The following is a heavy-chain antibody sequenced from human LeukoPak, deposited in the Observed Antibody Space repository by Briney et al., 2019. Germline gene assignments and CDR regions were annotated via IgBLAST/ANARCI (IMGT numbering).Heavy chain of an antibody. J-gene: IGHJ4*02. Sequence: GGSLRLSCAASGFTFSSYWIHWVRQAPGKGLVWVSRINGDGSSTSYADSVKGRFTISRDNAKNTLYLEMNSLRTEDTAVYYCARDKTISPFYDWGQGTLVTVSS. CDR1: GFTFSSYW. CDR3: ARDKTISPFYD. V-gene: IGHV3-74*01. CDR2: INGDGSST. D-gene: IGHD4/OR15-4a*01.